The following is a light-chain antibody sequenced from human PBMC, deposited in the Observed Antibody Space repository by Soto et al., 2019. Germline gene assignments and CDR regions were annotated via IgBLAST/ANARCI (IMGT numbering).Light chain of an antibody. CDR1: QSVSSN. Sequence: EIVMTQSPATLSVSPGERATLSCRASQSVSSNLAWYQQKPGQAPRLLIYGASTRATGIPARFSGSGSGTEFTLTISSLQSEDFAVYYCQQYHNXPPSWTFGQGTKV. CDR3: QQYHNXPPSWT. J-gene: IGKJ1*01. V-gene: IGKV3-15*01. CDR2: GAS.